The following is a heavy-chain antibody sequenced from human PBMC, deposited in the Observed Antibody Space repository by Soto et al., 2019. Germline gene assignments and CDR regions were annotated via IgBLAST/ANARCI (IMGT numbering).Heavy chain of an antibody. D-gene: IGHD1-26*01. CDR2: IFSNDEK. V-gene: IGHV2-26*01. CDR1: GFSLSNGKMV. CDR3: ARIPSYFDRGEYYFAY. Sequence: QVTLKESGPGLVKPTETLTLTCTVSGFSLSNGKMVVSWIRQPPGKALEWLAHIFSNDEKSYRTSLKSRLTISKDTSTSQLVLSMTNMDPVDTATYSCARIPSYFDRGEYYFAYWGKGALVTVSS. J-gene: IGHJ4*02.